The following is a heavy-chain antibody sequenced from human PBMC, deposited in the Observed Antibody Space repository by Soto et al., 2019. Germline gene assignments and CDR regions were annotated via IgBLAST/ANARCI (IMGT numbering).Heavy chain of an antibody. CDR1: GFTFSSYS. V-gene: IGHV3-21*01. CDR3: ARERTYYYDSSGYPDFDY. D-gene: IGHD3-22*01. Sequence: GGSLRRSWAASGFTFSSYSMNWVRQAPGKGLEWVSSISSSSSYIYYADSVKGRFTISRDNAKNSLYLQMNSLRAEDTAVYYCARERTYYYDSSGYPDFDYWGQGTLVTVSS. CDR2: ISSSSSYI. J-gene: IGHJ4*02.